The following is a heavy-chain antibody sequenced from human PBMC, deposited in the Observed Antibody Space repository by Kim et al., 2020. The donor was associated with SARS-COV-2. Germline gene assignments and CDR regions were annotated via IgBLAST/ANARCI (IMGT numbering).Heavy chain of an antibody. CDR3: VKDKVDDFWSDSVRPKYNGMDV. Sequence: GGSLRLSCAASGFSFDDFAMHWVRQAPGKGLEWVSGISWNSGRIIYGDSVKGRFTLSRDNAKNSLYLQMKSLRPEDSALYYCVKDKVDDFWSDSVRPKYNGMDVWGQGTTVTVSS. J-gene: IGHJ6*02. CDR2: ISWNSGRI. D-gene: IGHD3-3*01. CDR1: GFSFDDFA. V-gene: IGHV3-9*01.